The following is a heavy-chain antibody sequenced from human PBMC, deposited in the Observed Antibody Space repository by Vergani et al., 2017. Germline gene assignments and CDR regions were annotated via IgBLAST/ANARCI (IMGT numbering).Heavy chain of an antibody. CDR2: INHSGST. CDR3: ARGDSGDY. CDR1: GGSFSGYY. V-gene: IGHV4-34*01. Sequence: QVQLQQWGAGLLKPSETLSLTCAVYGGSFSGYYWSWIRQPPGKGLEWIGEINHSGSTNYNPSLKSRVTISVDTSKNQFSLKLSSVTAADTAVYYCARGDSGDYWCQGTLVTVSS. J-gene: IGHJ4*02.